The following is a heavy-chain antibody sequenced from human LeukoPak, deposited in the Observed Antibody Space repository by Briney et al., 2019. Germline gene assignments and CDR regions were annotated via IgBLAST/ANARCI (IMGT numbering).Heavy chain of an antibody. CDR3: ARRMRSSGCNYYYYAMDV. Sequence: AASVKVSCKASGYTFTSYAMNWVRQAPGQGLEWMGWINTNTGNSMYAQGFTGRFVFSLDTSVSTAYLQISSLKAEDTAVYYCARRMRSSGCNYYYYAMDVWGQGTTVTVSS. CDR1: GYTFTSYA. D-gene: IGHD6-19*01. V-gene: IGHV7-4-1*02. J-gene: IGHJ6*02. CDR2: INTNTGNS.